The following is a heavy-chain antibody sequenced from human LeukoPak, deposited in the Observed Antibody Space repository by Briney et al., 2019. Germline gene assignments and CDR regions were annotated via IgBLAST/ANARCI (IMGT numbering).Heavy chain of an antibody. CDR1: GFTFSSYG. Sequence: GGSLRLSCAASGFTFSSYGMHWVRQAPGKGLEWVAFIRYDGSNKYYADSVKGRFTISRDNTKNSLYLQMNSLRVEDTAVYYCARVTYSSSWYGDPYYFDYWGQGTLVTVSS. J-gene: IGHJ4*02. CDR3: ARVTYSSSWYGDPYYFDY. V-gene: IGHV3-30*02. D-gene: IGHD6-13*01. CDR2: IRYDGSNK.